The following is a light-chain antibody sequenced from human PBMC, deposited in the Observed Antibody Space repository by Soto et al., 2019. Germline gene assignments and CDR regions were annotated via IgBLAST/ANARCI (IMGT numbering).Light chain of an antibody. J-gene: IGLJ2*01. V-gene: IGLV3-21*04. Sequence: SYELIQPPSVSVAPGKTARITCGGNNIGSKSVHWYQQKPGQAPVLVIYYDSDRPSGIPERFSGSNSGNTATLTISRVEAGDEADYYCQVWDSSSDHYVVFGGGTKVTVL. CDR2: YDS. CDR1: NIGSKS. CDR3: QVWDSSSDHYVV.